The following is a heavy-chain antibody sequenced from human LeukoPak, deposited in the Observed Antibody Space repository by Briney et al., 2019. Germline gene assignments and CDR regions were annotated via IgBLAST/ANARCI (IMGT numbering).Heavy chain of an antibody. J-gene: IGHJ4*02. CDR3: ARQDGIVGAKVDS. CDR2: ISSSNTI. D-gene: IGHD1-26*01. CDR1: GFSFSSYS. V-gene: IGHV3-48*01. Sequence: GGSLRLSCTASGFSFSSYSMNWVRQAPGKGLEWVSYISSSNTIYYADSVKGRFTISRDNSKNTLYLQMNSLRASDTAMYYCARQDGIVGAKVDSWGQGTLVTVSS.